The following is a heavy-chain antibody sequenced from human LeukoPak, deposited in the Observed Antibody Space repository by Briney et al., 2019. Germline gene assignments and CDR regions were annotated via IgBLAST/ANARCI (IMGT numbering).Heavy chain of an antibody. V-gene: IGHV3-74*01. J-gene: IGHJ4*02. CDR2: TDYDGRST. D-gene: IGHD6-13*01. CDR3: ATIAAADKDY. Sequence: GGSLRLSCVASGFTFSSFWMHWVRQAPGKGLVWVSRTDYDGRSTIYADSVKGRFTISRDNAKNTLYLQMNSLRAEDTAMYYCATIAAADKDYWGQGTLVTVSS. CDR1: GFTFSSFW.